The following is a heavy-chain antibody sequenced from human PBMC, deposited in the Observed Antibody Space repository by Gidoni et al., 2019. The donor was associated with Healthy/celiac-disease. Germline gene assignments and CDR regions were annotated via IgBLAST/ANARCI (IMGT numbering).Heavy chain of an antibody. V-gene: IGHV4-61*01. CDR3: ARATPDYDFWSGYGWFDP. CDR2: IYYSGST. D-gene: IGHD3-3*01. J-gene: IGHJ5*02. Sequence: QVQLQESGPGLVKPSETLSLTCTVSGCSVSRGSYYWSWIRQPPGKGLEWIGYIYYSGSTNYNPSLKSRVTISVDTSKNQFSLKLSSVTAADTAVYYCARATPDYDFWSGYGWFDPWGQGTLVTVSS. CDR1: GCSVSRGSYY.